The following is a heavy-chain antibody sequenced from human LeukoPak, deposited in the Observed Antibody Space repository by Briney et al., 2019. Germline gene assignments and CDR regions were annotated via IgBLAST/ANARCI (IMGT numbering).Heavy chain of an antibody. V-gene: IGHV4-61*01. Sequence: SETLSPTCTVSGGSVSSGSYYWSWIRQPPGKGLEWIGYIYYSGSTNYNPSLKGRVTISVDTSKNQFSLKLSSVTAADTAVYYCARDDYGMDVWGQGTTVTVSS. CDR3: ARDDYGMDV. CDR2: IYYSGST. J-gene: IGHJ6*02. CDR1: GGSVSSGSYY.